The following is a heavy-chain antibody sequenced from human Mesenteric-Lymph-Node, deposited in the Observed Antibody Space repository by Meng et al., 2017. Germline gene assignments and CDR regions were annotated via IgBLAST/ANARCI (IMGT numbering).Heavy chain of an antibody. CDR2: INTDTGNP. CDR1: GYTFTNIG. J-gene: IGHJ1*01. D-gene: IGHD6-19*01. V-gene: IGHV7-4-1*02. CDR3: ARVAVAGLRYFQH. Sequence: QVQLVPFGSELKKPGASVKVSCKASGYTFTNIGMNWVRQAPGQGPEWMGWINTDTGNPTYAQGFTGRFVFSLDTSVSTAYLQISGLKAEDTAVYYCARVAVAGLRYFQHWGQGTLVTISS.